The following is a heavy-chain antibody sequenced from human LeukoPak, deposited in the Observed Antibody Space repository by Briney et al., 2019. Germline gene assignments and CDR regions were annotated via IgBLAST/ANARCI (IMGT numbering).Heavy chain of an antibody. V-gene: IGHV3-30*03. J-gene: IGHJ4*02. Sequence: GGSLRLSCSASGFTFSYYGIHWVRQAPGKGLEWVAVISYDGSNKYYADSVKGRFTISRDNAKNTLYLQMNSLRAEDTAVYYCVRGYSVGSSCSRGYWGQGTLVTVSS. CDR3: VRGYSVGSSCSRGY. D-gene: IGHD2-15*01. CDR1: GFTFSYYG. CDR2: ISYDGSNK.